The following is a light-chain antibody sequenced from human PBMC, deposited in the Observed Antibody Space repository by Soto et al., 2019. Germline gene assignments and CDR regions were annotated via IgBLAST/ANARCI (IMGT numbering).Light chain of an antibody. CDR1: SSDVGGYNY. CDR2: DVS. Sequence: QSALTQPASVSGSPGQSITISCTGTSSDVGGYNYVSWYQQHPGKAHKLMISDVSNRPSGVSHRFSGSKSGNTASLTISGLQAEDEADYYCSSYTGSSTVVFGGGTKLTVL. V-gene: IGLV2-14*01. CDR3: SSYTGSSTVV. J-gene: IGLJ2*01.